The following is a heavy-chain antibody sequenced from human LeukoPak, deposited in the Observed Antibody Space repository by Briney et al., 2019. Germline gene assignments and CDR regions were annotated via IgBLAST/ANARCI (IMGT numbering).Heavy chain of an antibody. J-gene: IGHJ4*02. D-gene: IGHD3-10*01. V-gene: IGHV4-59*01. CDR3: ARDDYGSGILGY. CDR2: IYYSGST. Sequence: SETLSLTCTVSGGSISSYYWSWIRPPPGKGLGWIGYIYYSGSTNYNPSLKSRVTISVDTSKNQFSLKLSSVTAADTAVYYCARDDYGSGILGYWGQGTLVTVSS. CDR1: GGSISSYY.